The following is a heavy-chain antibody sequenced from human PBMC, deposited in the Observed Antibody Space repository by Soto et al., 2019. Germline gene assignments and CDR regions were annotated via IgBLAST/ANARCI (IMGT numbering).Heavy chain of an antibody. Sequence: ASVKVSCTGSGYTFSSYALHWVRQAPGQRLEWMGWNNAGNGDTRYSQKFQGWVTMTRDTSISTAYMELSRLRSDDTAVYYCATANSSDYYFDYWGQGTLVTVSS. CDR2: NNAGNGDT. CDR1: GYTFSSYA. CDR3: ATANSSDYYFDY. D-gene: IGHD6-25*01. V-gene: IGHV1-3*01. J-gene: IGHJ4*02.